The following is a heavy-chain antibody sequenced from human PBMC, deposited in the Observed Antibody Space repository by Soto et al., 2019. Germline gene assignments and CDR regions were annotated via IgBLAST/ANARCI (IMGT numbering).Heavy chain of an antibody. V-gene: IGHV1-58*01. J-gene: IGHJ4*02. D-gene: IGHD2-8*01. CDR3: AALGVNFDH. Sequence: GASVKVSCKASGFTFTNSAVQWVRQARGQRLEWIGWIGVGSGNRHYAQKFQERVTITRDMSTNAAYMELSSLRSEDTAVYYCAALGVNFDHWGQGTQVTVSS. CDR1: GFTFTNSA. CDR2: IGVGSGNR.